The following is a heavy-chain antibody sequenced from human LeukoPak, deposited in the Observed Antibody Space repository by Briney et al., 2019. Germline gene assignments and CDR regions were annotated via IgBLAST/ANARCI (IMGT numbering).Heavy chain of an antibody. J-gene: IGHJ3*02. D-gene: IGHD6-19*01. CDR3: ARGPHQWLGAFDI. CDR2: MNPNSGNT. Sequence: ASVKVSCKASGNTFTSYDINWVRQATGQGLEWIEWMNPNSGNTGYAQKFQGTVTMTRNTSISTAYMELSSLRSEDTAAYYCARGPHQWLGAFDIWGQGTMVTVSS. V-gene: IGHV1-8*01. CDR1: GNTFTSYD.